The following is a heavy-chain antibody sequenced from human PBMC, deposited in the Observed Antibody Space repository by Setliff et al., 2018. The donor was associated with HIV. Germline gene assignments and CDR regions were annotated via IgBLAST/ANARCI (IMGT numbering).Heavy chain of an antibody. J-gene: IGHJ5*02. CDR2: TFHTGYT. Sequence: PSETLSLTCTVSGDSIRSGDYYWSWIRQSPEKGLEWIGYTFHTGYTYYNPSLKSRIIISVDLSKNQLSLELTSVTAADTAMDYCASRIYYYDESRVLREEGFVPWGQGTLVTVSS. CDR3: ASRIYYYDESRVLREEGFVP. CDR1: GDSIRSGDYY. V-gene: IGHV4-30-4*08. D-gene: IGHD3-22*01.